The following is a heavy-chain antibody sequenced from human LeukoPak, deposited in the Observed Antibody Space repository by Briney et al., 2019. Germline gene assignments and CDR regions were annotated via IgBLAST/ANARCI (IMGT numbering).Heavy chain of an antibody. CDR1: GYTFTGYY. CDR2: INPNSGGT. CDR3: ASSVVVVAATTGYYYYYMDV. V-gene: IGHV1-2*02. Sequence: ASVKVSCKASGYTFTGYYMHWVRQAPGQGLEWMGWINPNSGGTNYAQKFQGRVTMTRDTSISTAYMELSSLRSEDTAVYYCASSVVVVAATTGYYYYYMDVWGKGTTVTISS. J-gene: IGHJ6*03. D-gene: IGHD2-15*01.